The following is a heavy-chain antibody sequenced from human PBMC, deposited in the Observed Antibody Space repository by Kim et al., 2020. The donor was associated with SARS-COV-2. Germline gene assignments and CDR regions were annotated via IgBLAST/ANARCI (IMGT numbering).Heavy chain of an antibody. D-gene: IGHD6-19*01. V-gene: IGHV3-9*01. CDR3: AKDIGGGSSGSYAG. J-gene: IGHJ1*01. Sequence: GGSLRLSCAASGFTFDDYAMHWVRQAPGKGLEWVSGISWNSGSIGYADSVKGRFTISRDNAKNSLYLQMNSLRAEDTALYYCAKDIGGGSSGSYAGWGQG. CDR1: GFTFDDYA. CDR2: ISWNSGSI.